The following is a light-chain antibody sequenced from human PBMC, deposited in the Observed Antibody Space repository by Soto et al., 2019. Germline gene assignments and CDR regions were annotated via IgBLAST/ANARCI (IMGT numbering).Light chain of an antibody. CDR3: GTWDSSLSFVV. CDR1: SSNIGNNY. V-gene: IGLV1-51*01. CDR2: DNN. J-gene: IGLJ2*01. Sequence: QSVLTQPPSVSAAPGQKVTISCSGSSSNIGNNYVSWYQQLPGTAPKLLIYDNNKPPSGIPDRFSGSKSGTSATLGITGLQSGVEADYYCGTWDSSLSFVVFGGGTKLTVL.